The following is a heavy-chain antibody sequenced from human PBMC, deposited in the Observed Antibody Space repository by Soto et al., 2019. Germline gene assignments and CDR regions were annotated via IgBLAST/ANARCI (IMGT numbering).Heavy chain of an antibody. CDR2: IIPIFGTA. Sequence: SVKVSCKASGGTFSSYAISWVRQAPGQGLEWMGGIIPIFGTANYAQKFQGRVTITADESTSTAYMELSSLRSEDTAVYYCARSGQNGSGYYGNFAYWGQGTLVTVSS. CDR3: ARSGQNGSGYYGNFAY. CDR1: GGTFSSYA. J-gene: IGHJ4*02. D-gene: IGHD3-3*01. V-gene: IGHV1-69*13.